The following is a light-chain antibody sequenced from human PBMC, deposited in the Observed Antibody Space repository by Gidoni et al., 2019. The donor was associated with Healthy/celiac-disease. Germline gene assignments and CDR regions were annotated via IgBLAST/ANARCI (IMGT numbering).Light chain of an antibody. J-gene: IGKJ1*01. Sequence: DIQMTQSPSSLSASVGDRVTITCRASQSISSYLNWYQQKPGKAPKLLIYAASSLQSGVPSRFSGSGSGTDFTLTISSLQPEDFATYYCKQSYNIPVTFGQGTKVEIK. CDR2: AAS. V-gene: IGKV1-39*01. CDR3: KQSYNIPVT. CDR1: QSISSY.